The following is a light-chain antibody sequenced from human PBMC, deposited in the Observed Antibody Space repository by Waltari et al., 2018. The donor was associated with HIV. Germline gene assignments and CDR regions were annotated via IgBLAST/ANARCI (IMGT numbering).Light chain of an antibody. CDR1: RSDVGRHYF. CDR2: EVF. CDR3: SSYTSSSTWV. Sequence: QSALTQPASVSASPGQSLTISCPGTRSDVGRHYFVPWYHQHPGKAPQLMIYEVFHRPSGVSNRFSGFKSANTASLTIAGLQAEDEAYYYCSSYTSSSTWVFGGGTKLTVL. V-gene: IGLV2-14*01. J-gene: IGLJ3*02.